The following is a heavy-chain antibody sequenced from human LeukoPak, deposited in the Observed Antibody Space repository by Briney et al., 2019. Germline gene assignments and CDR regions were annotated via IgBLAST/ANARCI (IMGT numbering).Heavy chain of an antibody. D-gene: IGHD3-22*01. CDR2: IYTSGST. CDR3: ARDPNYYDSSGYWGDYFDY. J-gene: IGHJ4*02. V-gene: IGHV4-61*02. Sequence: SQTLSLTCTVSGGSISSGSYYWSWIRQPAGKGLEWIGRIYTSGSTNYNPSLKSRVTISVDTSKNQFSLKLSSVTAADTAVYHCARDPNYYDSSGYWGDYFDYWGQGTLVTVSS. CDR1: GGSISSGSYY.